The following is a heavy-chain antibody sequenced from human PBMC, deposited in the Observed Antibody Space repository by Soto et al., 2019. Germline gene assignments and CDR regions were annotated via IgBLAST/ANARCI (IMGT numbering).Heavy chain of an antibody. Sequence: SETLSLTCAVYGGSFSGYYWSWIRQPPGKGLEWIGEINHSGSTNYNPSLKSRVTISVDTSKNQFSLKLSSVTAADTAVYYCARWVDSSSFPYYGMDVWGQGTTVTVSS. J-gene: IGHJ6*02. V-gene: IGHV4-34*01. CDR2: INHSGST. D-gene: IGHD6-6*01. CDR1: GGSFSGYY. CDR3: ARWVDSSSFPYYGMDV.